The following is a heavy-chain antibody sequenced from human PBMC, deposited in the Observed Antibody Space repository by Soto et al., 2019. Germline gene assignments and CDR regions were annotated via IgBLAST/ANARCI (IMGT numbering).Heavy chain of an antibody. CDR1: GGTFSIYA. J-gene: IGHJ4*02. V-gene: IGHV1-69*13. D-gene: IGHD5-12*01. CDR3: ARDGYSGYDDFDY. Sequence: ASVKVSCKASGGTFSIYAISWVRQAPGQGLEWMGGIIPIFGTANYAQKFQGRVTITADESTSTAYMELSSLRSEDTAVYYCARDGYSGYDDFDYWGQGTLVTVSS. CDR2: IIPIFGTA.